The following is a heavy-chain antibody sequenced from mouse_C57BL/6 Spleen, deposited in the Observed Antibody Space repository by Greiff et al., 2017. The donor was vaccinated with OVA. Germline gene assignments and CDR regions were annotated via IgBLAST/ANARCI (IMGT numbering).Heavy chain of an antibody. D-gene: IGHD1-1*02. Sequence: QVQLQQSGAELVKPGASVKMSCKASGYTFTSYWITWVKQRPGQGLEWIGDIYPGSGSTNYNEKFKSKATLTVDTSSSTAYMQLSSLTSEDSAVYDCERGGGYPSEFAYWGQGTLVTVS. CDR2: IYPGSGST. CDR3: ERGGGYPSEFAY. V-gene: IGHV1-55*01. CDR1: GYTFTSYW. J-gene: IGHJ3*01.